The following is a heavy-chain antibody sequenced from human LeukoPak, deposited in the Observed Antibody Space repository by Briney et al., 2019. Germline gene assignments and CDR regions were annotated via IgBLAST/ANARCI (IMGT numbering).Heavy chain of an antibody. D-gene: IGHD6-13*01. J-gene: IGHJ4*02. CDR2: IYYSGST. CDR3: ARGGIAAADN. V-gene: IGHV4-59*01. CDR1: GGSISSYY. Sequence: PSETLSLTCTVSGGSISSYYWSWIRQPPGKGLEWIGYIYYSGSTNYNPSLKSRVTISVDTSKNQFSLKLSSVTAADTAVYYCARGGIAAADNWGQGTLVTVSS.